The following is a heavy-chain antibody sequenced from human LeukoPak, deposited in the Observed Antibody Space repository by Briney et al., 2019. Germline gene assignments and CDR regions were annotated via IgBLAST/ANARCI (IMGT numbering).Heavy chain of an antibody. D-gene: IGHD1-26*01. CDR2: INSDGSST. V-gene: IGHV3-74*01. CDR3: AAVGRRLGALDY. CDR1: GFTFSSYW. Sequence: GGSLRLSCAASGFTFSSYWMHWVRQAPGKGLVWVSRINSDGSSTSYADSVKGRFTISRDNAKNTLYLQMNSLRAEDTAVYYCAAVGRRLGALDYWGQGTLVTVSS. J-gene: IGHJ4*02.